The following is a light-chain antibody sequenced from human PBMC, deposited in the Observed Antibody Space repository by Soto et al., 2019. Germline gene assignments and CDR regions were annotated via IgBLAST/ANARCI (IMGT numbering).Light chain of an antibody. J-gene: IGKJ1*01. CDR2: DAS. V-gene: IGKV1-33*01. Sequence: DIQMTQSPSSLSASVGDSVTISCQASQDINNFLNLYQQKPGKPPQLLIYDASTLEKGFPPRVSGAGSGADFYFPISNLQPDDSETYYNQQYADLPLTFCQATAVEI. CDR3: QQYADLPLT. CDR1: QDINNF.